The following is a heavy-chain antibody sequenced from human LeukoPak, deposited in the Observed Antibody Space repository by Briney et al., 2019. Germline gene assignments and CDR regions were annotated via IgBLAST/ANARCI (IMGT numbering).Heavy chain of an antibody. J-gene: IGHJ5*02. V-gene: IGHV1-2*02. CDR2: INPNSGGT. D-gene: IGHD3-10*01. CDR3: ARASQLLWFGELFHNWFDP. Sequence: ASVKVSCKASGYTFTGYYMHWVRQAPGQGLEWMGWINPNSGGTNYAQKFQGRVTMTRDTSISTAYMELSRLRSDDTAVYYCARASQLLWFGELFHNWFDPWGQGTLVTVSS. CDR1: GYTFTGYY.